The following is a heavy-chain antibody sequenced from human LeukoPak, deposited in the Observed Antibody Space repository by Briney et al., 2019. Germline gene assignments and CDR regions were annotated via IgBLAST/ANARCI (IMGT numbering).Heavy chain of an antibody. CDR3: ARESTQWELLDFDY. CDR2: ISSSSSTI. D-gene: IGHD1-26*01. CDR1: GFTFSSYS. V-gene: IGHV3-48*01. J-gene: IGHJ4*02. Sequence: PGGSLRLSCAASGFTFSSYSMNWVRQAPGKGLEWVSYISSSSSTIYYADSVKGRFTISRDNAKNSLYLQMNSLRAEDTAVYYCARESTQWELLDFDYWGQGTLVTVSS.